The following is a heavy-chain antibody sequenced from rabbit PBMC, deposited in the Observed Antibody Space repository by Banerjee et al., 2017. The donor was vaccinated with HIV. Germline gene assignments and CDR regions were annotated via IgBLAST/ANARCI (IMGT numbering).Heavy chain of an antibody. Sequence: QSLEESGGDLVKPGASLTLTCTASGFSFSSSYYMCWVRQAPGKGLEWIACIYAGSSGSTYYASWVNGRFTISKTSSTTVTLQLNSLTAADTATYFCARDFNVWSLWGPGTLVTVS. J-gene: IGHJ4*01. CDR3: ARDFNVWSL. CDR2: IYAGSSGST. CDR1: GFSFSSSYY. V-gene: IGHV1S40*01.